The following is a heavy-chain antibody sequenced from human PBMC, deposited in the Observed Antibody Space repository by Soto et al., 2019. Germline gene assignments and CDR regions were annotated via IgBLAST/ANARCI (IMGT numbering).Heavy chain of an antibody. CDR2: IYPGDSDT. CDR3: AIPGSSGSYLDAFDI. CDR1: GYSFTSYW. V-gene: IGHV5-51*03. Sequence: GESLKISCKGSGYSFTSYWIGWVRQMPGKGLEWMGIIYPGDSDTRYSPSFQGQVTISADKSISTAYLQWSSLKASDTAMYYCAIPGSSGSYLDAFDIWGQGTMVTVSS. D-gene: IGHD6-19*01. J-gene: IGHJ3*02.